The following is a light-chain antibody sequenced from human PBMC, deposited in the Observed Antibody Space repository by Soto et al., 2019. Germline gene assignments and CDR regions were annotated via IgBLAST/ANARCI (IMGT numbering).Light chain of an antibody. CDR3: QQYGGSPRT. Sequence: EIVLTQSPGTLSLSPGERASLSFMASQSIANSLAWYQQKPGQAPRLLIFGASNRATGIPDRFSGSGSGTDFALTISRLEPEDFAVYHCQQYGGSPRTFGQGTKVDI. V-gene: IGKV3-20*01. CDR2: GAS. CDR1: QSIANS. J-gene: IGKJ1*01.